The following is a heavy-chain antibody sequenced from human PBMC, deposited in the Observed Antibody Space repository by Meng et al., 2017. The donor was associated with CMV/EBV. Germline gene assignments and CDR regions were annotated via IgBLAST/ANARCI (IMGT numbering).Heavy chain of an antibody. CDR1: GYTFTSNG. D-gene: IGHD2-2*02. V-gene: IGHV1-18*01. CDR3: ARDVLGYCSSTSCYIGSY. CDR2: ISAYNGNT. J-gene: IGHJ4*02. Sequence: ASVKVSCKASGYTFTSNGISWVRQAPGQGLEWMGWISAYNGNTNYAQKLQGRVTMTTDTSTSTAYMELRSLRSDDTAVYYCARDVLGYCSSTSCYIGSYWGQGTLVTVSS.